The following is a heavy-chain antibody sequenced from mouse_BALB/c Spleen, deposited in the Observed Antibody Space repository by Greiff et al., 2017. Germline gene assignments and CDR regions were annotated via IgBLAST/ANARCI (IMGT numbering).Heavy chain of an antibody. V-gene: IGHV5-17*02. J-gene: IGHJ4*01. CDR2: ISSGSSTI. Sequence: EVHLVESGGGLVQPGGSRKLSCAASGFTFSSFGMHWVRQAPEKGLEWVAYISSGSSTIYYADTVKGRFTISRDNPKNTLFLQMTSLRSEDTAMYYCARPYDYGDAMDYWGQGTSVTVSS. D-gene: IGHD2-4*01. CDR1: GFTFSSFG. CDR3: ARPYDYGDAMDY.